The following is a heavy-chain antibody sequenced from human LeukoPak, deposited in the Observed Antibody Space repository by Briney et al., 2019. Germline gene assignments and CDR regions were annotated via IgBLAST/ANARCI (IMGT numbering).Heavy chain of an antibody. Sequence: TPSETLSLTCAVYGGSFSGYYWSWIRQPPGKGLEWIGEINHSGSTNYNPSLKSRVTISVDTSKNQFSLKLSSVTAADTAVYYCARDSIAVAGIIFDYWGQGTLVTVSS. V-gene: IGHV4-34*01. CDR1: GGSFSGYY. D-gene: IGHD6-19*01. CDR2: INHSGST. J-gene: IGHJ4*02. CDR3: ARDSIAVAGIIFDY.